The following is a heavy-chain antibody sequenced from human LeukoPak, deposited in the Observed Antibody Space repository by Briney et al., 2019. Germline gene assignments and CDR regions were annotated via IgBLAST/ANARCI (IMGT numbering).Heavy chain of an antibody. J-gene: IGHJ4*02. V-gene: IGHV4-39*01. D-gene: IGHD1-14*01. CDR3: ARSYKGSPRVVDY. CDR1: GGSISSSSYY. Sequence: SETLSLTCTVSGGSISSSSYYWGWIRQPPGKGLEWIGSIYYSGSTYYNPSLKSRVTISVDTSKNQFSLKLSSVTAADTAVYYCARSYKGSPRVVDYWGQGTLVTVSS. CDR2: IYYSGST.